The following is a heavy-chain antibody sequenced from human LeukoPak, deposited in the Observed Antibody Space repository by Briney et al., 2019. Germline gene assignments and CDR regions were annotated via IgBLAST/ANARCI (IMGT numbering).Heavy chain of an antibody. CDR2: ISSNGGST. V-gene: IGHV3-64D*06. D-gene: IGHD2-2*01. Sequence: GGSLRLSCSASGFTFSSYAMHWVRQAPGKGLEYVSAISSNGGSTYYADSVKGRFTISRDNSKNTLYLQVSSLRAEDTAVYYCVKGAFGGYQLPIGFDYWGQGTLVTVSS. J-gene: IGHJ4*02. CDR1: GFTFSSYA. CDR3: VKGAFGGYQLPIGFDY.